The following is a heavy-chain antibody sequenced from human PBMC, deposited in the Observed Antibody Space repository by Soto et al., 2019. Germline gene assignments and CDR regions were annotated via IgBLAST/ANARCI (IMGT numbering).Heavy chain of an antibody. Sequence: GESLKISCQSSGYTFSNFWIGWVRQLPGKGLEWMGIIYPGDHETRYSPSFHGKVNISADRSINTAYLQWNSLEASDTAFYFCARSPRSSPYFDYWGQGALVTVSS. CDR2: IYPGDHET. CDR1: GYTFSNFW. V-gene: IGHV5-51*01. D-gene: IGHD6-13*01. CDR3: ARSPRSSPYFDY. J-gene: IGHJ4*02.